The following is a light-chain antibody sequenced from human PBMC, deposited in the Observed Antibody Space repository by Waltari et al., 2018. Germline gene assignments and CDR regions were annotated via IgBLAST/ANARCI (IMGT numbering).Light chain of an antibody. CDR2: GKD. CDR1: SLRTSY. J-gene: IGLJ3*02. V-gene: IGLV3-19*01. Sequence: SSELIQDPGVSVALGQTIRFTCQGDSLRTSYASWYQLKPGQAPVLVIYGKDKRPSGIPDRISGYSSGTTSSLTITGAQAEDEADYYCSSRNGRANQVVFAGGTKVTVL. CDR3: SSRNGRANQVV.